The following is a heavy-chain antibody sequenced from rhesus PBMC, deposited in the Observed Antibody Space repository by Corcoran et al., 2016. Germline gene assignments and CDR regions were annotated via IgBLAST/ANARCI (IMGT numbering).Heavy chain of an antibody. J-gene: IGHJ3*01. CDR3: ARDWDAFDF. CDR1: GDSISGYYY. Sequence: QVQLQQWGEGLVKPSETLSLTCAVYGDSISGYYYWCWIRQPPGKGLEWIGYLYGSSTSTNYNPSLKSRVTISKDTAKNQFSLKLSSVTAADTAVYYCARDWDAFDFWGQGLRVTVSS. V-gene: IGHV4-73*01. CDR2: LYGSSTST.